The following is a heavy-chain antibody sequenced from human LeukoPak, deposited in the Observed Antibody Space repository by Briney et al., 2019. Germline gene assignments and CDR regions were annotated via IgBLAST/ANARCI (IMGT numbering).Heavy chain of an antibody. J-gene: IGHJ6*03. CDR3: AFFGGYCSSTSCWGYYMDV. CDR1: GGTFSSYA. CDR2: IIPIFGTA. V-gene: IGHV1-69*13. D-gene: IGHD2-2*01. Sequence: SVKVSCKASGGTFSSYAISWVRQAPGQGLEWMGGIIPIFGTANYAQKLQGRVTITADESTSTAYMELSSLRSEDTAVYYCAFFGGYCSSTSCWGYYMDVWGKGTTVTVSS.